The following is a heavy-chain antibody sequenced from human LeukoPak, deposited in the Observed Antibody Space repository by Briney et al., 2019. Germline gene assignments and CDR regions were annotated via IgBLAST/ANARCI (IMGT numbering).Heavy chain of an antibody. J-gene: IGHJ4*02. Sequence: GASVKVSCNASGYTFTGDYMHWVRQAPGQGLEWMGWINPNSGGTNYAQKFQDRVTMTRDTSISTAYMELSRLRSDDTAVYYCARVLLTYYFDSSGYYDYSGPGTLVTVSS. V-gene: IGHV1-2*02. CDR3: ARVLLTYYFDSSGYYDY. CDR2: INPNSGGT. D-gene: IGHD3-22*01. CDR1: GYTFTGDY.